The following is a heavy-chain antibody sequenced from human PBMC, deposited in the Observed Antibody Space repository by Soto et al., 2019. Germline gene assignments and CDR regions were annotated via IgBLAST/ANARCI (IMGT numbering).Heavy chain of an antibody. CDR3: AKCRWTGYYKRNLWYYYGMDV. J-gene: IGHJ6*02. D-gene: IGHD3-9*01. CDR1: GFTFSSYG. CDR2: ISYDGSNK. Sequence: PGGSLRLSCAASGFTFSSYGMHWVRQAPGKGLEWVAVISYDGSNKYYADSVKGRFTISRDNSKNTLYLQMNSLRAEDTAVYYCAKCRWTGYYKRNLWYYYGMDVWGQGTTVTVSS. V-gene: IGHV3-30*18.